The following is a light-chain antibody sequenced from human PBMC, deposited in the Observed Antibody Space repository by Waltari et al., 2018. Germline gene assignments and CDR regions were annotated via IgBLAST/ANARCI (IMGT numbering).Light chain of an antibody. Sequence: QSALTQPASVSGSPGQSITISCTGTSSDVGGYDYVSWYQQHPNKAPRLLIYDVNNRASGVSDRFSGSKSGNTASLSISGLQAEDEADYYCSSYTSRNTLLFGGGTKVTAL. CDR3: SSYTSRNTLL. CDR2: DVN. V-gene: IGLV2-14*03. J-gene: IGLJ2*01. CDR1: SSDVGGYDY.